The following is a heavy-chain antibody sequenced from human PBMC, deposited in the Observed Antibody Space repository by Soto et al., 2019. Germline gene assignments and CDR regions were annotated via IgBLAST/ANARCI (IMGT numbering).Heavy chain of an antibody. V-gene: IGHV5-10-1*03. Sequence: EVQLVQTGAEVKKPGESLTISCKTSGYSFSTYWISWVRQRPGKGLEWMGRINPGNSYINYSPSFEGHVTMSVDKSTNTVYLQWSSLEASDSAMYYCGRTGPAPGQGLGFYYGMDVWGQGTTVTVSS. CDR3: GRTGPAPGQGLGFYYGMDV. CDR1: GYSFSTYW. J-gene: IGHJ6*02. D-gene: IGHD2-2*01. CDR2: INPGNSYI.